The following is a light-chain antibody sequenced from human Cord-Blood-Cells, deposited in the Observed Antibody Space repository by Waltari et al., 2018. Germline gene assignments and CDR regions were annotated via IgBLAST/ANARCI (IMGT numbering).Light chain of an antibody. J-gene: IGKJ4*01. CDR3: QQRSYWPLT. CDR2: DAS. CDR1: QGVSIY. V-gene: IGKV3-11*01. Sequence: EIVLTQSPATLSLSPGERVTLSCRASQGVSIYLAWYQQKPGQAPRLLIYDASNRATGIPARFSGSGSGTDFTLTISSLDPEDFAVYYCQQRSYWPLTFGGGTKVEIK.